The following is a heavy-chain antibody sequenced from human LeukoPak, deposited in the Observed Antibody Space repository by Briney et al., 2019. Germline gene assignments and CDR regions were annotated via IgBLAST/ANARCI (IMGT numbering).Heavy chain of an antibody. V-gene: IGHV3-74*01. CDR1: GSTFSSYW. J-gene: IGHJ4*02. Sequence: PAGSLRLSCAASGSTFSSYWMHWVRQAPGKGLVWVSRINSDGSSTSYADSVKGRFTISRDNAKNTLYLQMNSLRDEDTAVYYCSRRRFYSDCWGRGTLVTVSS. CDR2: INSDGSST. D-gene: IGHD2-21*01. CDR3: SRRRFYSDC.